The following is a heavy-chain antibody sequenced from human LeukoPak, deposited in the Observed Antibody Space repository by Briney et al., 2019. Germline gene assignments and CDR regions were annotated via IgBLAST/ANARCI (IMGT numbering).Heavy chain of an antibody. CDR3: ARGWAVAYFDY. D-gene: IGHD6-19*01. J-gene: IGHJ4*02. CDR2: IYYSGST. CDR1: GGSISGYY. V-gene: IGHV4-59*01. Sequence: SETLSLTCTVSGGSISGYYWSWIRQPPGKGLEWIGYIYYSGSTNYNPSLKSRVTISVDTSKNQFSLKLSSVTAADTAVYYCARGWAVAYFDYWGQGTLVTVSS.